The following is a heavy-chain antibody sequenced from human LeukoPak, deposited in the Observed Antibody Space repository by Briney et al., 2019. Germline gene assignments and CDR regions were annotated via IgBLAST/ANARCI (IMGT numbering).Heavy chain of an antibody. D-gene: IGHD5-12*01. CDR3: ARRGYSGPPLDY. Sequence: GESLKISCKGFGYSFTSYGVSWVRQARGQGLEWMGWISAYNGNTNYAQKLQGRVTMTTDTSTSTAYMELRSLRSDDTAVYYCARRGYSGPPLDYWGQGTLVTVSS. V-gene: IGHV1-18*01. J-gene: IGHJ4*02. CDR2: ISAYNGNT. CDR1: GYSFTSYG.